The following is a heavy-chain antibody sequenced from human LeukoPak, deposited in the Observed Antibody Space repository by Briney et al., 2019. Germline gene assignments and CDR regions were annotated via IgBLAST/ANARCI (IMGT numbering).Heavy chain of an antibody. Sequence: ASVKVSCKASGYTSTSYGISWVRQAPGQGLEWMGWISAYNGNTNYAQKLQGRVTMTTDTSTSTAYMELRSLRSDDTAVYYCARRTVSGSGSPTPFDAFDIWGQGTMVTVSS. CDR1: GYTSTSYG. CDR2: ISAYNGNT. V-gene: IGHV1-18*01. J-gene: IGHJ3*02. D-gene: IGHD3-10*01. CDR3: ARRTVSGSGSPTPFDAFDI.